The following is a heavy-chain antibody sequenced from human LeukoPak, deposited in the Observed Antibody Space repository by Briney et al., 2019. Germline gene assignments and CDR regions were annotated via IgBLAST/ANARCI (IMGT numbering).Heavy chain of an antibody. CDR1: GFTFSSYS. CDR2: IIGSTI. D-gene: IGHD3-16*01. J-gene: IGHJ4*02. V-gene: IGHV3-48*01. Sequence: PGRSLRLSCAASGFTFSSYSMNWVRQAPGKGLEWVSYIIGSTIYYADSVKGRFTISRDNAKNSLYLQMNSLRAEDTAVYYCARDWAYAFDYWGQGTLVTVSS. CDR3: ARDWAYAFDY.